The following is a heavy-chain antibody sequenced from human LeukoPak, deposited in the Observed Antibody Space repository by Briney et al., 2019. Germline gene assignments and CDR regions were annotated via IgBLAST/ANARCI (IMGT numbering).Heavy chain of an antibody. J-gene: IGHJ3*02. CDR3: ALNNRDAFDI. Sequence: PGGSLRLSCAASGFTFSSYAMSWVRQAPGKGLEWVSAISGSGGSTYYADSVKGRFTISRDNAKNSLYLQMNSLRAEDTAVYYCALNNRDAFDIWGQGTMVTVSS. CDR2: ISGSGGST. V-gene: IGHV3-23*01. CDR1: GFTFSSYA. D-gene: IGHD1/OR15-1a*01.